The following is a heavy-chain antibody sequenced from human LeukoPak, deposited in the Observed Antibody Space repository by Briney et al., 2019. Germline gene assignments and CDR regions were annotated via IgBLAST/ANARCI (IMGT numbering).Heavy chain of an antibody. V-gene: IGHV4-34*01. CDR3: ARGPMNLRKRGLLDY. CDR1: GGSFSGYY. Sequence: SETLSLTCAVYGGSFSGYYWSWIRQPPGQGLEWIGEINHSGSTNYNPSLKRRVTTSVDTSKNQFSLKLSSVTAADTAVYYCARGPMNLRKRGLLDYWGQGTLVTVSS. D-gene: IGHD3-22*01. CDR2: INHSGST. J-gene: IGHJ4*02.